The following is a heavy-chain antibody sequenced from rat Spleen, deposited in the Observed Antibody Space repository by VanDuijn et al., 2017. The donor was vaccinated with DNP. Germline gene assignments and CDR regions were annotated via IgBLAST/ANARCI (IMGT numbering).Heavy chain of an antibody. CDR3: ARQTTECIDYFDY. CDR2: ISHGGSST. D-gene: IGHD1-11*01. V-gene: IGHV5-7*01. CDR1: GFTIGDYN. J-gene: IGHJ2*01. Sequence: EVQLVESGGDLVQPGRSLRLSCAASGFTIGDYNMAWVRQAPKKGLDWVATISHGGSSTFYRDSVKGRFTVSREDTKSTLYLQMDSLRSEDTATYYCARQTTECIDYFDYWGQGVMVTVSS.